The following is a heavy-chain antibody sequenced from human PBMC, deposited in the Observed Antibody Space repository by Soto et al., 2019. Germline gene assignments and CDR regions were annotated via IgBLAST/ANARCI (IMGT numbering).Heavy chain of an antibody. CDR1: GFSLSTSGVG. V-gene: IGHV2-5*01. Sequence: GFRPTLENPTQTPTLTCTFSGFSLSTSGVGVGWIRQPPGKALEWLALIYWNDDKRYSPSLKSRLTITKDTSKNQVVLTVTNMDPVDTATYYCAHTTPGYSSSWYDYWGQGTLVTVSS. J-gene: IGHJ4*02. CDR2: IYWNDDK. CDR3: AHTTPGYSSSWYDY. D-gene: IGHD6-13*01.